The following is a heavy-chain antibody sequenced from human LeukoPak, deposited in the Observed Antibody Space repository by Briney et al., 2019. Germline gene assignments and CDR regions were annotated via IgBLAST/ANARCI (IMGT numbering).Heavy chain of an antibody. CDR2: IIPIFGTA. Sequence: SVKVSCKASGGTFSSYAISWVRQAPGQGLEWMGGIIPIFGTANYAQKFQGRVTITADESTSTAYMELSSLRSEDTAVYYCAREDIVVVPAANYGGWFDPWGQGTLVTVSS. CDR3: AREDIVVVPAANYGGWFDP. D-gene: IGHD2-2*01. CDR1: GGTFSSYA. J-gene: IGHJ5*02. V-gene: IGHV1-69*13.